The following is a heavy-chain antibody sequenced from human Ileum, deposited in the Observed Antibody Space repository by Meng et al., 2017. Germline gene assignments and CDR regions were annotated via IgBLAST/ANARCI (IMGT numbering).Heavy chain of an antibody. J-gene: IGHJ4*02. Sequence: QVQLQESGPGLVEPSGTLSLTCVVSGDSISSSNWWNWVRQPPGKGLEWIGEIFHTGSTNYNPSLKSRVTISADKSKNQFSLNLSSVTAADTAVYYCATNKNKKIDYWGQGTLVTSPQ. CDR3: ATNKNKKIDY. CDR1: GDSISSSNW. D-gene: IGHD2/OR15-2a*01. V-gene: IGHV4-4*02. CDR2: IFHTGST.